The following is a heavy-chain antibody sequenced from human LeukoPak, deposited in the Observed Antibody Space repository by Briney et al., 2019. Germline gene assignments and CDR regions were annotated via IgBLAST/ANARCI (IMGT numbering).Heavy chain of an antibody. CDR3: AREGVVPAAMSGWYFDL. Sequence: SQTLSLTCTVSGGSISSGGYYWRWIRQLPGKGLEWIGYIYYSGSTYYNPSLKSRVTISVDTSKNQFSLKLSSVTAADTAVYYCAREGVVPAAMSGWYFDLWGRGTLVTVSS. CDR2: IYYSGST. D-gene: IGHD2-2*01. V-gene: IGHV4-31*03. J-gene: IGHJ2*01. CDR1: GGSISSGGYY.